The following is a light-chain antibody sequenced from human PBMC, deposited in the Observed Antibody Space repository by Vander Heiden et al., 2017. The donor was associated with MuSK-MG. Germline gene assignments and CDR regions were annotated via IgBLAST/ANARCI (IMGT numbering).Light chain of an antibody. Sequence: EIVLTQSPATLSLSPGERATLSCRASQSVSSYLAWYQQKPGQAPRLLIYDASNRATGIPARFSGSGYGTDFTLTISSLEPEDFAVYYCQQPSNWLSDTFGQGTLLEIK. CDR1: QSVSSY. J-gene: IGKJ5*01. V-gene: IGKV3-11*01. CDR2: DAS. CDR3: QQPSNWLSDT.